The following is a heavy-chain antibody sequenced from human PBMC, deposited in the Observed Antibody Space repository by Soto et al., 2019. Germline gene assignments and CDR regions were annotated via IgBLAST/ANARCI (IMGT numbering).Heavy chain of an antibody. CDR3: ANTPSGYSYGPYYFDY. J-gene: IGHJ4*02. CDR2: INYTGST. V-gene: IGHV4-59*01. D-gene: IGHD5-18*01. CDR1: GGSINSYY. Sequence: SETLSLTCTVSGGSINSYYWTWIRQPPGKGLEWIGYINYTGSTNYNPSLKSRVTISVDTSKNQFSLKLSSVTAADTAVYYCANTPSGYSYGPYYFDYWGQGTLVTVSS.